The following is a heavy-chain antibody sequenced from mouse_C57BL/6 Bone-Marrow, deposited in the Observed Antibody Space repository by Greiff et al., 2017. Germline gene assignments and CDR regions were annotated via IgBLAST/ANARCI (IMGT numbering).Heavy chain of an antibody. Sequence: VKLVESGPGLVQPSQCLSITCTVSGFSLTSYGVHWVRQTLGKGLEWLGVIWRGGSTDYNAAFMSRLSITKNNSKSQVFFKMNSLQADDTAIYYCAKTRWGGAMDYWGQGTSVTVSS. V-gene: IGHV2-5*01. CDR2: IWRGGST. J-gene: IGHJ4*01. CDR1: GFSLTSYG. D-gene: IGHD4-1*01. CDR3: AKTRWGGAMDY.